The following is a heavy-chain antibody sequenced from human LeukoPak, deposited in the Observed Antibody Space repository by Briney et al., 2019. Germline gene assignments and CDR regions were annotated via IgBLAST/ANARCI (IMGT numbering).Heavy chain of an antibody. D-gene: IGHD6-13*01. Sequence: SETLSLTCTVSGGSISSYYWGWIRQPPGKGLEWIGYIYYSGSTNYNPSLKSRLTISVDTSKNQFSLKLSSVTAADAAVYYCARRLAGTEDYWGQGTLVTVSS. CDR3: ARRLAGTEDY. CDR2: IYYSGST. V-gene: IGHV4-59*01. CDR1: GGSISSYY. J-gene: IGHJ4*02.